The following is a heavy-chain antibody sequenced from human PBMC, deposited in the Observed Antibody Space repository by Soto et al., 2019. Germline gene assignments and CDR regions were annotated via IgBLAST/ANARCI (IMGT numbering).Heavy chain of an antibody. J-gene: IGHJ4*02. CDR2: FRGGGGST. CDR1: GFTFSSYA. D-gene: IGHD6-19*01. CDR3: AKIGWSEVAGWEFDY. Sequence: GGSLRLSCAASGFTFSSYAMSWVRQAPGKGLEWVSAFRGGGGSTFYADSVRGRFTISRDNAKSTLYLQMNSLRAEDTAVYYCAKIGWSEVAGWEFDYWGQGTLVTVSS. V-gene: IGHV3-23*01.